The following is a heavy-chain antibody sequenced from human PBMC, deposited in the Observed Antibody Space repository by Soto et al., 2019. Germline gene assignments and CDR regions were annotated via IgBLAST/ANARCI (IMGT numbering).Heavy chain of an antibody. Sequence: GASVKVSCKASGGTFSSYTISWVRQAPGQGLEWMGWIIAVHGKAKYAQKFQGRVTITTDTSASTAYMELSSLRSEDTAVYYCARDPYGSGSYSSDYFDYWGQGTLVTVSS. CDR2: IIAVHGKA. CDR3: ARDPYGSGSYSSDYFDY. CDR1: GGTFSSYT. D-gene: IGHD3-10*01. V-gene: IGHV1-69*08. J-gene: IGHJ4*02.